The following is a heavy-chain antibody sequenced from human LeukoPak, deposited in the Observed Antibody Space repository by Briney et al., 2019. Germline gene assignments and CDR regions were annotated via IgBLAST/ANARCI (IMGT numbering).Heavy chain of an antibody. CDR2: IQYDGSNK. D-gene: IGHD6-19*01. J-gene: IGHJ4*02. CDR1: KFTFSNHG. V-gene: IGHV3-30*02. CDR3: ARSRSGSGWDY. Sequence: GGSLRLSCAASKFTFSNHGMHLVRQTAGKGLEWVASIQYDGSNKYYADSVKGRFTISRENSDNTLYLQMSSLRGEDTAIYYCARSRSGSGWDYWGQGTQVTVSS.